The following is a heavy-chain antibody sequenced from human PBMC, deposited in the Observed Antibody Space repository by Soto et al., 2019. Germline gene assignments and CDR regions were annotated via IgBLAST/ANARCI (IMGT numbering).Heavy chain of an antibody. J-gene: IGHJ4*02. CDR3: ASPLTYDFWSGYYYFDY. D-gene: IGHD3-3*01. Sequence: PSETLSLTCTVSGGSVSSGSYYWSWIRQPPGKGLEWIGYIYYSGSTNYNPSLKSRVTISVDTSKNQFSLKLSSVTAADTAVYYCASPLTYDFWSGYYYFDYWGQGTLVTVSS. CDR1: GGSVSSGSYY. CDR2: IYYSGST. V-gene: IGHV4-61*01.